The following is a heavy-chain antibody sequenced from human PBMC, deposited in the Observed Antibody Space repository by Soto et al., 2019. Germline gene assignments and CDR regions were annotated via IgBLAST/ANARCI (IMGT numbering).Heavy chain of an antibody. CDR2: IGSSSRTI. V-gene: IGHV3-48*01. Sequence: EVQLVESGGALVQPGGSLRLSCATSGFTFSTYYMTWVRKAQGKGLEWVSYIGSSSRTIYYADSVKGRFTISRDNAKNSLYLQMYSLRAEDTAVYYCTRDGQRGYDMDVWGQGTTVTVSS. D-gene: IGHD3-10*01. CDR3: TRDGQRGYDMDV. CDR1: GFTFSTYY. J-gene: IGHJ6*02.